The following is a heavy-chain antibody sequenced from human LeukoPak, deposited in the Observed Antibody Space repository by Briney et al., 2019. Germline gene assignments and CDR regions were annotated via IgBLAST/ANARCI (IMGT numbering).Heavy chain of an antibody. V-gene: IGHV4-59*01. CDR1: GASISTYY. J-gene: IGHJ5*02. D-gene: IGHD6-19*01. CDR3: ARGAGWSLRWFDP. CDR2: TYYSGST. Sequence: PSETLSPICTVSGASISTYYWSWIRQPPGQGLEWIGYTYYSGSTNYNPSLKSRVTVSVDTSKNRFSLKLNSVTAADTAVYYCARGAGWSLRWFDPWGQGTLVTVSS.